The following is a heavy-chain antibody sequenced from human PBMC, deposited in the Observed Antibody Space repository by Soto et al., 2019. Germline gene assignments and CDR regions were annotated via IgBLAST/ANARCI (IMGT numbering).Heavy chain of an antibody. CDR3: ARGGFYDSSGARNYYYYGMDV. D-gene: IGHD3-22*01. CDR1: GYTFTSYG. CDR2: ISAYDGYT. J-gene: IGHJ6*02. V-gene: IGHV1-18*01. Sequence: ASVKVSCKASGYTFTSYGINWVRQAPGQGLEWLGWISAYDGYTNYAQILQGRVSMTTDTSTKTAYMELRSLRSDDTAMYYCARGGFYDSSGARNYYYYGMDVWGQGTTVTVSS.